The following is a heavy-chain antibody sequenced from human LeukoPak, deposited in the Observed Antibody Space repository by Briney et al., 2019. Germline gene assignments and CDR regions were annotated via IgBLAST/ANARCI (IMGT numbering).Heavy chain of an antibody. J-gene: IGHJ4*02. CDR3: ARDPLYCSGGSCSPYGFDY. Sequence: ASVKVSCKASGYTFTSYGISWVRQAPGQGLEWMGWISAYNGNTDYAQKLQGRVTMTRDTSTSTVYMELSSLRSEDTAVYYCARDPLYCSGGSCSPYGFDYWGQGTLVTVSS. CDR1: GYTFTSYG. D-gene: IGHD2-15*01. CDR2: ISAYNGNT. V-gene: IGHV1-18*01.